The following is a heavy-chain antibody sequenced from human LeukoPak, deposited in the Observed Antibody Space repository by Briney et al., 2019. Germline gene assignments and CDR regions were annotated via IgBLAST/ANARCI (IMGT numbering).Heavy chain of an antibody. CDR3: ARQPRDGYNKKGDY. Sequence: SETLSLTCTVSGGSISSSSYYWGWIRQPPGKGLEWIGSIHYSGTTYYNPPLKSRVTISVDTSKNQFSLKLSSVTAADTAVYYCARQPRDGYNKKGDYWGQGTLVTVSS. CDR1: GGSISSSSYY. V-gene: IGHV4-39*01. J-gene: IGHJ4*02. CDR2: IHYSGTT. D-gene: IGHD5-24*01.